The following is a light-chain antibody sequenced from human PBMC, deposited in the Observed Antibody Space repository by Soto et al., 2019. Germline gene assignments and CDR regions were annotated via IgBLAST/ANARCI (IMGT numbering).Light chain of an antibody. CDR3: QQYYSAPPT. V-gene: IGKV4-1*01. J-gene: IGKJ1*01. Sequence: DIVMTQSPDSVTVALGERATINCRSSPSVLYSSNNKNYLAWYQPKSGQPPKLLIYWASTRESGVPYRFSGSESGTDFTLTISSLQAEDVAVYYCQQYYSAPPTLGHGTKV. CDR1: PSVLYSSNNKNY. CDR2: WAS.